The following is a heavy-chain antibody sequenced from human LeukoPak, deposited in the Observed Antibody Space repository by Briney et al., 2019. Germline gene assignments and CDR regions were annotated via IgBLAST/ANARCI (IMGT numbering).Heavy chain of an antibody. Sequence: SETLSLTCTVSGGSISSYYWSWIRQPPGKGLEWIGYIYYSGSTNYNPSLKSRATISVDTSNNRFSLKLTSLTAADTAVYYCARHFSDIVVVPAAIDYWGQGTLVTVSS. CDR3: ARHFSDIVVVPAAIDY. CDR1: GGSISSYY. CDR2: IYYSGST. J-gene: IGHJ4*02. D-gene: IGHD2-2*01. V-gene: IGHV4-59*08.